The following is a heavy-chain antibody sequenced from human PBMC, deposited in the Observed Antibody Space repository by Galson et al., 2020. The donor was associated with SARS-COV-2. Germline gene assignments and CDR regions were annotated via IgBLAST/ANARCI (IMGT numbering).Heavy chain of an antibody. CDR2: INPSGGST. CDR1: GYTFTSYY. D-gene: IGHD4-17*01. Sequence: GESLKISCKASGYTFTSYYMHWVRQAPGQGLEWMGIINPSGGSTSYAQKFQGRVTMTRDTSTSTVYMELSSLRSEDTAVYFCARVTVTGNSGLGYFDLWGRGTLVTVSS. V-gene: IGHV1-46*01. J-gene: IGHJ2*01. CDR3: ARVTVTGNSGLGYFDL.